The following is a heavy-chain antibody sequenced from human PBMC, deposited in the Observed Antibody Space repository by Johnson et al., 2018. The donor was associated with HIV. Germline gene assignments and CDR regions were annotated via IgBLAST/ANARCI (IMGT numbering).Heavy chain of an antibody. Sequence: VQLVESGGGLVQRGGSLRLSCAASGFTVSSNYMTWVRQAPGKGLAWVSVIYSCGSTYYADSVTGRFTISRDTAKNSLYLQMNSLRAEDTAVYYCASVHYDSSGIDAFDIWGQGTMVTVSS. CDR2: IYSCGST. J-gene: IGHJ3*02. CDR3: ASVHYDSSGIDAFDI. V-gene: IGHV3-66*01. D-gene: IGHD3-22*01. CDR1: GFTVSSNY.